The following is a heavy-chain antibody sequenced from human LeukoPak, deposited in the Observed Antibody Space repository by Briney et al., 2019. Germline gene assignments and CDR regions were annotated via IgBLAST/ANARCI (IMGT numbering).Heavy chain of an antibody. J-gene: IGHJ4*02. D-gene: IGHD5-18*01. CDR2: IYNSGST. V-gene: IGHV4-59*01. CDR3: ARVGAAMDNFDY. Sequence: SETLSLTCTVSGGSNSNYDWSWIRQFPGKGLEWTGYIYNSGSTNYNPSLKSRVTISKDTSKNQFSLKLSSVTAADTAVYYCARVGAAMDNFDYWGQGTLVTVS. CDR1: GGSNSNYD.